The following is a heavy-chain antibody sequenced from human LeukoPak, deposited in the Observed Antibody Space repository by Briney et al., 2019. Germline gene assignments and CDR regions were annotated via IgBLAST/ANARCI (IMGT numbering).Heavy chain of an antibody. CDR1: GGSISTYY. Sequence: SETLSLTCTVSGGSISTYYWSWIRQAPGKGLEWIGNIYDSGSTNYNPSLKSRVTISVDTSKNQFSLKLSSVTAADTAVYYCARVEVVPAARRGYYYYYMDVWGKGTTVTVSS. CDR3: ARVEVVPAARRGYYYYYMDV. CDR2: IYDSGST. D-gene: IGHD2-2*01. V-gene: IGHV4-59*01. J-gene: IGHJ6*03.